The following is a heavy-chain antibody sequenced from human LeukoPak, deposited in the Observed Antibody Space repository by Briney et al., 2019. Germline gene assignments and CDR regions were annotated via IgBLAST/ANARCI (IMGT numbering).Heavy chain of an antibody. CDR2: IIPIFGTA. V-gene: IGHV1-69*06. CDR1: GGTFSSYA. J-gene: IGHJ4*02. D-gene: IGHD5-24*01. CDR3: AREKDGYNFDY. Sequence: ASVKVSCKASGGTFSSYAISWVRQAPGQGLEWMGGIIPIFGTANYAQKFQGRVTITGDTSASTAYMELSSLRSEDTAVYYCAREKDGYNFDYWGQGTLVTVSS.